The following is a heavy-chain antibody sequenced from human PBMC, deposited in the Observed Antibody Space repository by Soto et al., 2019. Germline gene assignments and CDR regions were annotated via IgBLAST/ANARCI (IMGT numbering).Heavy chain of an antibody. J-gene: IGHJ5*02. V-gene: IGHV1-24*01. Sequence: XSVKVSCKVSGYPLTELSMHWVRRAPGKGLEWMGGFDPEDGETIYAQKFQGRVTMTEDTSTDTAYMELSSLRSEDTAVYYCATDRRRVLRFLEWFAWFDPWGQGTLVTVSS. D-gene: IGHD3-3*01. CDR3: ATDRRRVLRFLEWFAWFDP. CDR1: GYPLTELS. CDR2: FDPEDGET.